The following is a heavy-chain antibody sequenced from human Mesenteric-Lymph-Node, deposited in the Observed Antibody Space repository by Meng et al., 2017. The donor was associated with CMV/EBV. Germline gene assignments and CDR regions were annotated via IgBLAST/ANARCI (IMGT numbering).Heavy chain of an antibody. D-gene: IGHD3-22*01. V-gene: IGHV1-18*04. CDR1: GYTFTGYY. Sequence: ASVKVSCKASGYTFTGYYIHWVRQAPGQGLEWMGWISAYNGNTNFAQKFQGRVTMTTDTSTSTAYMELRSLRSDDTAVYYCARVYYYDSSGYYSLGAFDIWGQGTMVTVSS. CDR3: ARVYYYDSSGYYSLGAFDI. J-gene: IGHJ3*02. CDR2: ISAYNGNT.